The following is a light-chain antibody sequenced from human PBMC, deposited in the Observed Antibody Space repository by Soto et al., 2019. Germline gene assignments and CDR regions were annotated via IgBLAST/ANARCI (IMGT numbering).Light chain of an antibody. CDR2: DAP. V-gene: IGKV1-5*01. Sequence: DIQMTQSPSSLSASVEDRVIITFQAKQSISNHLNWYQQKPGKAPKLLIYDAPSLESGVPSRFSGSGTGTEITLTISSLQTDDFASYYCQQYDSYSWTFGQGTKVDNK. J-gene: IGKJ1*01. CDR3: QQYDSYSWT. CDR1: QSISNH.